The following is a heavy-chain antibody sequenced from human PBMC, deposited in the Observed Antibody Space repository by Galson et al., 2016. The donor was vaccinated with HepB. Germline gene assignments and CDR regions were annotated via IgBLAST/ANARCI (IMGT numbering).Heavy chain of an antibody. CDR3: ARQDYDFWSAIKYYYYYYMDV. D-gene: IGHD3-3*01. V-gene: IGHV1-3*01. Sequence: SVKVSCKASGYTFTNYPIHWVRQAPGQRLEWMGSINAGNGDTKYSQKFQGRVTITRDTSASTAYMELSSLRSEDTAVYYCARQDYDFWSAIKYYYYYYMDVWGKGTTVTVSS. J-gene: IGHJ6*03. CDR2: INAGNGDT. CDR1: GYTFTNYP.